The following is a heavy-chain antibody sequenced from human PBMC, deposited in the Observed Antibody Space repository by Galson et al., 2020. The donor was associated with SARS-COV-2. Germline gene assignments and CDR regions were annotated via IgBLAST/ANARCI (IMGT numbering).Heavy chain of an antibody. CDR1: GFSLSTSGVG. Sequence: SGPTLVKPTQTLTLTCTFSGFSLSTSGVGVGWIRQPPGKALEWLALIYWDDDKRYSPSLKSRLTITKDTSKNQVVLTMTNMDPVDTATYYCARTSSCPAGTVSFDYWGQGTLVTVSS. V-gene: IGHV2-5*02. CDR3: ARTSSCPAGTVSFDY. D-gene: IGHD4-17*01. J-gene: IGHJ4*02. CDR2: IYWDDDK.